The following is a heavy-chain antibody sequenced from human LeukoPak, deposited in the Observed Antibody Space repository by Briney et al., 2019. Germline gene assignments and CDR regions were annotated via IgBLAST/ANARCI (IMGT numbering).Heavy chain of an antibody. CDR2: IYYSGST. Sequence: SETLSLTCTVSGGSISSSSYYWGWIRQPPGKGLEWIGSIYYSGSTYYNPSLKSRVTISVDTSKNQFSLKLSSVTAADTAVYYCARRRSSSWVGYWGQGTLVTVSS. CDR1: GGSISSSSYY. V-gene: IGHV4-39*01. J-gene: IGHJ4*02. D-gene: IGHD6-13*01. CDR3: ARRRSSSWVGY.